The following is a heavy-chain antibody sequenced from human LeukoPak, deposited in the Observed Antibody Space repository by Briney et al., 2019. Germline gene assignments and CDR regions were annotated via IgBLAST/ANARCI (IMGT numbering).Heavy chain of an antibody. CDR3: ARVATAMVTRGYFDY. V-gene: IGHV1-18*01. D-gene: IGHD5-18*01. CDR1: GYTFTSYG. Sequence: ASVKVSCKASGYTFTSYGISWVRQAPGQGLEWMGWISAYNGNTNYAQKLQGRVTMTTDTSTSTAYMELSSLRSEDTAVYYCARVATAMVTRGYFDYWGQGTLVTVSS. J-gene: IGHJ4*02. CDR2: ISAYNGNT.